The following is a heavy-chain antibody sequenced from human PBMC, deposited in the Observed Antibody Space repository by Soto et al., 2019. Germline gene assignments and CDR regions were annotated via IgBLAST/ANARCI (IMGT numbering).Heavy chain of an antibody. Sequence: TSETLSLTCTVSGGSISSYSWSWIRQPPGKGLEWIGYLYYSGSTNYNPSLQSRVTISVDTSKNQFSLNLSSVTAADTAVYYCARGLGSAWYWFDPWGQGTLVTVSS. CDR2: LYYSGST. CDR1: GGSISSYS. J-gene: IGHJ5*02. V-gene: IGHV4-59*01. D-gene: IGHD6-19*01. CDR3: ARGLGSAWYWFDP.